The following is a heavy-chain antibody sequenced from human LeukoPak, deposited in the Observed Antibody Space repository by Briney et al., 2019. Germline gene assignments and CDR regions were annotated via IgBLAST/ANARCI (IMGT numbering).Heavy chain of an antibody. CDR3: AKTGIQLWLFDY. CDR2: IIPIFGTA. D-gene: IGHD5-18*01. J-gene: IGHJ4*02. Sequence: GASVKVSCKASGGTFSSYAISWVRQAPGQGLEWMGGIIPIFGTANYAQKFQGRVTITADESTSTAYMELSSLRSEDTAVYYCAKTGIQLWLFDYWGQGTLVTVSS. CDR1: GGTFSSYA. V-gene: IGHV1-69*01.